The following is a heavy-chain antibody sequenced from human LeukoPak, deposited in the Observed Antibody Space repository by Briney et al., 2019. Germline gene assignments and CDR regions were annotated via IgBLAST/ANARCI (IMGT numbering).Heavy chain of an antibody. CDR2: IIGSGGNT. J-gene: IGHJ5*02. D-gene: IGHD2-15*01. CDR1: GFTFNNYA. Sequence: GGSLRLSCAASGFTFNNYATTWVRQAPGKGLEWVSTIIGSGGNTDYADSVKGRFTISRDNSKDTLFLQMDSLRVEDTAVYYCATFCSGGDCYSFAPWGQGTLVTVSS. V-gene: IGHV3-23*01. CDR3: ATFCSGGDCYSFAP.